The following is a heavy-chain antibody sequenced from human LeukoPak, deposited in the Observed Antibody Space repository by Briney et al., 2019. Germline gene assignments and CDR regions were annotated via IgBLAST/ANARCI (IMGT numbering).Heavy chain of an antibody. Sequence: SVKVSCKASGGTFSSYAISWVRQAPGQGLEWMGGIIPIFGTANYAQKFQGRVTITTDESTSTAYMELSSLRSEDTAVYYCARGVGYGYRTTGYYYMDVWGKGTTVTVSS. V-gene: IGHV1-69*05. CDR1: GGTFSSYA. CDR3: ARGVGYGYRTTGYYYMDV. J-gene: IGHJ6*03. D-gene: IGHD5-24*01. CDR2: IIPIFGTA.